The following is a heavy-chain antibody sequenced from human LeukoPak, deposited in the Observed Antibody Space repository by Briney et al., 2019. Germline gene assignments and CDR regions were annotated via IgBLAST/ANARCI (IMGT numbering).Heavy chain of an antibody. CDR1: GFTFSSYW. Sequence: GGSLRLSCAASGFTFSSYWMSWVRQAPGKGLEWVANIKQDESEKYYVDSLKGRFTISRDNAKNSLYLQMISLRAEDTAVYYCARDKIEGPTKLDYWGQGILVTVSS. D-gene: IGHD1-1*01. CDR2: IKQDESEK. V-gene: IGHV3-7*01. J-gene: IGHJ4*02. CDR3: ARDKIEGPTKLDY.